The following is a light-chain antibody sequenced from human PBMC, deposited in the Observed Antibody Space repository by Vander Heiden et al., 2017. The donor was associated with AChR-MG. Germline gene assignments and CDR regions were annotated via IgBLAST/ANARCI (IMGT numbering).Light chain of an antibody. CDR1: QSLLHSDGKSY. CDR3: MQSIQPWT. CDR2: EVS. Sequence: DIVMTQTPLSLSVTPGQPASISCKSSQSLLHSDGKSYLYWYLQKPGQSPQLLIYEVSNRFFGVPDRFSGSGSGTDFTLKSSRVEAEDVGVYYCMQSIQPWTFGQGTKVEIK. V-gene: IGKV2D-29*02. J-gene: IGKJ1*01.